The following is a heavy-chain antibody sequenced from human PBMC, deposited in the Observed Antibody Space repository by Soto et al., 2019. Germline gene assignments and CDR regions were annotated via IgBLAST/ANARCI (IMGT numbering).Heavy chain of an antibody. CDR3: ARQGSSCPKGNWFDP. D-gene: IGHD6-13*01. CDR1: GGSISSSSYY. CDR2: IYYSGST. V-gene: IGHV4-39*01. J-gene: IGHJ5*02. Sequence: LSLTCTVSGGSISSSSYYWGWIRQPPGKGLEWIGSIYYSGSTYYNPSLKSRVTISVDTSKNQFSLKLSSVTAADTAVYYCARQGSSCPKGNWFDPWGQGTLVTV.